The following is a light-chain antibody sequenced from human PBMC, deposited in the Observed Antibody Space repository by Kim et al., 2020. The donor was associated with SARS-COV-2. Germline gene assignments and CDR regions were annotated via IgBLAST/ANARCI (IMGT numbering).Light chain of an antibody. CDR1: SRRSYY. J-gene: IGLJ2*01. V-gene: IGLV3-19*01. CDR3: NSRDSSGNHQGV. CDR2: GKN. Sequence: SSELTKDPAVSVALGQTVRITCQGDSRRSYYASWYQQKPGQAPVLVIYGKNNRPSGIPDRFSGSSSGNTASLTITGAQAEDEADYYCNSRDSSGNHQGVFGGGTQLTVL.